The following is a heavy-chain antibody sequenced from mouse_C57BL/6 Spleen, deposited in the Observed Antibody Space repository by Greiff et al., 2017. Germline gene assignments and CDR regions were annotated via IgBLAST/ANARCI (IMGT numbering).Heavy chain of an antibody. J-gene: IGHJ4*01. V-gene: IGHV1-15*01. D-gene: IGHD1-1*01. CDR2: IDPEAGGT. CDR3: TGSYGHYYAMDY. CDR1: GYTFTDYE. Sequence: QVQLQQSGAELVRPGASVTLSCKASGYTFTDYEMHWVKQTPVHGLEWIGAIDPEAGGTAYNQKFKGKAILTADKSSSTASMELRSLTSEDSTVYCCTGSYGHYYAMDYWGQGTSVTVSS.